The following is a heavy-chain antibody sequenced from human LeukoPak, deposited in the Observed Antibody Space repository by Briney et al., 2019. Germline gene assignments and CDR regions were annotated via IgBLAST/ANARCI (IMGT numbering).Heavy chain of an antibody. CDR1: GGSISSYY. CDR2: IYYSGST. J-gene: IGHJ4*02. D-gene: IGHD6-6*01. CDR3: ARVAARTYLDY. Sequence: SETLSLTCTVSGGSISSYYWSWIRQPPGKGLEWIGYIYYSGSTNYNPSLKSRVTISVDTSKNQFSLKLSSVTAADTAVYYCARVAARTYLDYWGQGTLATVSS. V-gene: IGHV4-59*01.